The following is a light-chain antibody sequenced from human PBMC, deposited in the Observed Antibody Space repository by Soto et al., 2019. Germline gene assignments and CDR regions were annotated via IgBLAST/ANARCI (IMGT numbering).Light chain of an antibody. CDR3: QPYNNWPLT. CDR1: QSVRSN. V-gene: IGKV3-15*01. CDR2: GAS. J-gene: IGKJ4*01. Sequence: EIVMTQSPATLSVSPGERATLSCRASQSVRSNLAWYQQKPGQAPRLLIYGASTRETGIPARFSGSRAGPEFTLTINSLQSEDFAIDYCQPYNNWPLTFGGGTKVDIK.